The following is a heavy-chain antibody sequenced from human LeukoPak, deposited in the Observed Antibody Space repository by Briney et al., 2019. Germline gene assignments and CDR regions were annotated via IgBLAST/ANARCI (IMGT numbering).Heavy chain of an antibody. CDR1: GFTSSSYW. Sequence: QAGGSLRRSCAASGFTSSSYWMSWVRQAPGKGLEWVANIKQDGSEKYYVDSVKGRFTISRDNAKNSLYLQMNSLRAEDTAVYYCARDSRLAVAGTGLDYWGQGTLVTVSS. D-gene: IGHD6-19*01. CDR3: ARDSRLAVAGTGLDY. CDR2: IKQDGSEK. V-gene: IGHV3-7*01. J-gene: IGHJ4*02.